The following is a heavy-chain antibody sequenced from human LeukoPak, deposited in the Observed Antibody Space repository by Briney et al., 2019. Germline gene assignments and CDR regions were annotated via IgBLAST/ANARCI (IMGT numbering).Heavy chain of an antibody. D-gene: IGHD1-1*01. V-gene: IGHV1-2*02. Sequence: GASVKVSCKASGYTFTGYYMHWVRPAPGQGLEWMGWINPNSGGTNYAQKFQGRVTMTRDTSISTAYMELSRLRSDDTAVYYCARRTWYNWNDPLVYWGQGTLVTVSS. CDR2: INPNSGGT. J-gene: IGHJ4*02. CDR3: ARRTWYNWNDPLVY. CDR1: GYTFTGYY.